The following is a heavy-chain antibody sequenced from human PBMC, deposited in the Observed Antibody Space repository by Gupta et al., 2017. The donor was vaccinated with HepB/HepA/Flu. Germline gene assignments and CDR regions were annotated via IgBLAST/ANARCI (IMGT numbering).Heavy chain of an antibody. V-gene: IGHV3-21*06. CDR2: ITIGNSYK. J-gene: IGHJ3*02. CDR1: GFTFSDYS. CDR3: AREGWNDAFDI. D-gene: IGHD1-1*01. Sequence: EVQLLESGGGLVKPAGSLRLSCAASGFTFSDYSMNWVRQAPGKGLEWVSSITIGNSYKYYADSVKGRFTISRDNAKNLLYLQMNSLRAEDTAFYYCAREGWNDAFDIWGQGTMVTVSS.